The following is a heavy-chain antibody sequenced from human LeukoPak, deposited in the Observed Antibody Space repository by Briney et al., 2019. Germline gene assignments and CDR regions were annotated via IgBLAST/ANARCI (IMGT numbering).Heavy chain of an antibody. Sequence: GGSLRLSCAASGFTFSSYVMHWVRQAPGKGLEWVAIISYDGSNEYYADSVKGRFTISRDNSKNSLYLQMNSLRAEDTALYYCARGIQLWLSGYYFDYWGQGTLVTVSS. V-gene: IGHV3-30*04. J-gene: IGHJ4*02. D-gene: IGHD5-18*01. CDR1: GFTFSSYV. CDR2: ISYDGSNE. CDR3: ARGIQLWLSGYYFDY.